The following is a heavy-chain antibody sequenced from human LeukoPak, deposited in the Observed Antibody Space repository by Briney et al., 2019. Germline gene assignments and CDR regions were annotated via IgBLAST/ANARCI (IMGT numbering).Heavy chain of an antibody. D-gene: IGHD5-18*01. CDR2: ISSSSSYI. V-gene: IGHV3-21*01. CDR1: GFTFSSYS. CDR3: ARDSNTAMVHY. Sequence: GGSLRLPCAASGFTFSSYSMNWVRQAPGKGLEWVSSISSSSSYIYYADSVKGRFTISRDNAKNSLYLQMNSLRAEDTAVYYCARDSNTAMVHYWGQGTLVTVSS. J-gene: IGHJ4*02.